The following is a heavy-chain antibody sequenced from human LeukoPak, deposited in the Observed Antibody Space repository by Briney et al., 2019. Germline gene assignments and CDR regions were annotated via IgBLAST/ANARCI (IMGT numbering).Heavy chain of an antibody. V-gene: IGHV4-59*08. D-gene: IGHD6-19*01. CDR1: GGTISSYY. Sequence: SETLSLICAVSGGTISSYYWNWIRQPPGKGLEWIGYIHDSGITKYNPSLKSRVAISVDTSKSQFSLKLSSVTAADTAVYYCARWYYSGWAFDYWGQGTLVTVSS. CDR3: ARWYYSGWAFDY. J-gene: IGHJ4*02. CDR2: IHDSGIT.